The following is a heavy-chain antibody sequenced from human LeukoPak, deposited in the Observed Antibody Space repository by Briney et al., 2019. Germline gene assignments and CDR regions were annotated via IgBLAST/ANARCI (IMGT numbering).Heavy chain of an antibody. CDR2: IADSGGNT. D-gene: IGHD2/OR15-2a*01. V-gene: IGHV3-23*01. Sequence: PGGSLRLSCAASGFTFSMYGMGWVRQAPGKWPEWVAAIADSGGNTYYADSVKGRFTISRDNSRNTLSLQMNSLRAEDTAVYYCAKGHNNYYFTIDYWGQGTLVAVSS. CDR1: GFTFSMYG. J-gene: IGHJ4*02. CDR3: AKGHNNYYFTIDY.